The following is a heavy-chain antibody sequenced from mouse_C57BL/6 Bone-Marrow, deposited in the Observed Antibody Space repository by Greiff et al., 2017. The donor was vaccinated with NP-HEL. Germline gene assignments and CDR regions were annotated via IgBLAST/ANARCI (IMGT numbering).Heavy chain of an antibody. CDR1: GYTFTSYW. V-gene: IGHV1-72*01. CDR3: ANYYGSSPFAY. J-gene: IGHJ3*01. Sequence: QVQLQQPGAELVKPGASVKLSCKASGYTFTSYWMHWVKQRPGRGLEWIGRIGPNSGGTKYNEKFKSKATLTVDKPSSTAYMQLSSLTSEDSAVYYCANYYGSSPFAYWGQGTLVTVSA. D-gene: IGHD1-1*01. CDR2: IGPNSGGT.